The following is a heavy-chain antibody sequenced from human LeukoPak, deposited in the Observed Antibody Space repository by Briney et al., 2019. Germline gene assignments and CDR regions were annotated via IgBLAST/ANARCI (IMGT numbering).Heavy chain of an antibody. CDR2: ISSSSSYI. D-gene: IGHD3-10*01. J-gene: IGHJ4*02. Sequence: GGSLRLSCAASGFTFSSYSMNWVRQAPGKGLEWVSSISSSSSYIYYADSVKGRFTISRDNAKNSLYLQMNSLRPEDTAVYYCAKAIWVAATSSWFCLDYWGQGTLVTVSS. V-gene: IGHV3-21*01. CDR3: AKAIWVAATSSWFCLDY. CDR1: GFTFSSYS.